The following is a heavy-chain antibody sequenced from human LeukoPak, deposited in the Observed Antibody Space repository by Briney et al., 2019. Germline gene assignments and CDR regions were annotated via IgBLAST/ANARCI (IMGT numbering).Heavy chain of an antibody. CDR2: IWYDGTNK. Sequence: GGSLRLSRAASGFILRSYALHGVRQAPGKGLEWVAVIWYDGTNKYYADSVKGRFTISRDNSKNTLYLQMNSLRAEDTAVYYCARGFYGSGNSWGHGTLVTVSS. CDR1: GFILRSYA. CDR3: ARGFYGSGNS. J-gene: IGHJ4*01. D-gene: IGHD3-10*01. V-gene: IGHV3-33*01.